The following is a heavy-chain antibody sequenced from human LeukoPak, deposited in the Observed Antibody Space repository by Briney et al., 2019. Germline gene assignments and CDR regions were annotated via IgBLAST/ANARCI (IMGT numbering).Heavy chain of an antibody. V-gene: IGHV1-18*01. CDR3: ARDVGSLYDFWSGYIDY. J-gene: IGHJ4*02. Sequence: ASVKVSCKASGYRFNSYGINWVRQAPGQGLEWMGWISVYKGNTNYAQKFQGRVTITTDTSTNTAYLVLRSLRSGDTAVYYCARDVGSLYDFWSGYIDYWGQGTLVTVSS. D-gene: IGHD3-3*01. CDR2: ISVYKGNT. CDR1: GYRFNSYG.